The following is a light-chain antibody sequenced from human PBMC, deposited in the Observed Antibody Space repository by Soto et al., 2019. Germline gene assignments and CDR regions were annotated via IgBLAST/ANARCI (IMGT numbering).Light chain of an antibody. CDR3: QQYDKWPRT. CDR2: GAS. J-gene: IGKJ1*01. Sequence: EIVMTQSPATLSVSPGERATLSCRASQSVSSNLAWYQQKPGQAPRLLIYGASTRATDIPARFTAGGSGTEFTLTISSLQSDDLAVYYCQQYDKWPRTFGQGTKVDIK. V-gene: IGKV3-15*01. CDR1: QSVSSN.